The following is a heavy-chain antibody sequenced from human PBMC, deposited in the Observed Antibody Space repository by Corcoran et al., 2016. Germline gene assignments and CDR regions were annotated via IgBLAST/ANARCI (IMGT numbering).Heavy chain of an antibody. D-gene: IGHD3-22*01. J-gene: IGHJ6*02. CDR1: GYTFTSYY. Sequence: QVQLVQSGAEVKKPGASVKVSCKASGYTFTSYYMHWVRQAPGQGLEWMGIINPSGGSTSYAQKFQGRVTMTRDTSTSTVYMELSSLRSEDTAGDYCAGAAGGITMRVGTPSGSAGTTYYYYYGMDVWGQGTTVTVSS. CDR3: AGAAGGITMRVGTPSGSAGTTYYYYYGMDV. CDR2: INPSGGST. V-gene: IGHV1-46*01.